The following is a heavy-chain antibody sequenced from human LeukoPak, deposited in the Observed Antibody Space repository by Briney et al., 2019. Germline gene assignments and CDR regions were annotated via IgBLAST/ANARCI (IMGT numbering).Heavy chain of an antibody. CDR3: ASLYSSSLVVDY. CDR1: GGSISSGGYY. V-gene: IGHV4-31*03. D-gene: IGHD6-13*01. Sequence: PSETLSLTCTVSGGSISSGGYYWSWIRQHPGKGLEWIGYIYYSGNTYYNPSLKSRATISVDTSKNQFSLKLNSVTAADTAAYYCASLYSSSLVVDYWGQGTLVTVSS. CDR2: IYYSGNT. J-gene: IGHJ4*02.